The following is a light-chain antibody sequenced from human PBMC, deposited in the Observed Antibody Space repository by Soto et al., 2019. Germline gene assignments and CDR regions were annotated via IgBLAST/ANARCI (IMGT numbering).Light chain of an antibody. CDR3: QKHNSAPFS. CDR2: SAS. CDR1: QGISNY. V-gene: IGKV1-27*01. Sequence: DVQMTQSPSSLSASVGDRVTITCRASQGISNYLAWYQQKPGKAPSLLIYSASTLQSGVPSRFSGSRSGTDFTLTISSLQPEDVATYFCQKHNSAPFSFGPGTKVEIK. J-gene: IGKJ3*01.